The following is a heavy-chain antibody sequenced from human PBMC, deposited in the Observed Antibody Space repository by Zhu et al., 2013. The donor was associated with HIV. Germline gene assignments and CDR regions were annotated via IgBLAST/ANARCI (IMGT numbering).Heavy chain of an antibody. CDR3: TRGGYYDSSGHSRRNWFDP. CDR2: INPSGGST. D-gene: IGHD3-22*01. Sequence: QVQLVQSGAEVKKPGASVKVSCKASGYTFTNYYIHWVRQAPGQGPEWMGIINPSGGSTNYAQKFQGRLTMTRDTSTRIVYMEPSSLRSEDTAVYYCTRGGYYDSSGHSRRNWFDPWGQGTLVTVSS. CDR1: GYTFTNYY. V-gene: IGHV1-46*01. J-gene: IGHJ5*02.